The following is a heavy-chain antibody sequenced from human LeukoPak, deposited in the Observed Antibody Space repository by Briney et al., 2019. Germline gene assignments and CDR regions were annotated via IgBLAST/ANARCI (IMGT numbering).Heavy chain of an antibody. V-gene: IGHV4-39*07. CDR2: IYYSGST. D-gene: IGHD3-3*01. CDR1: GGSISSSSYY. Sequence: PSETLSLTCTVSGGSISSSSYYWGWIRQPPGKGLEWIGSIYYSGSTYYNPSLKSRVTISVDTSKNQFSLKLSSVTAADTAVYYCARGSNDFWSGYRPCWYFDLWGRGTLVTVSS. CDR3: ARGSNDFWSGYRPCWYFDL. J-gene: IGHJ2*01.